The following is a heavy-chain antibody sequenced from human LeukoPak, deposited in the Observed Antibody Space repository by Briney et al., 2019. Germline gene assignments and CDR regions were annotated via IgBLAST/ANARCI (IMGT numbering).Heavy chain of an antibody. Sequence: GGSLRLSCAASGFTFSSYAVNWVRQAPGKGLEWVSTITNTGSTTYYADSVRGRFTISRDNSRNTLYLQMNSLRAEDTAVYHCAKTANYYYMHVWGKGTTVTVSS. CDR3: AKTANYYYMHV. CDR2: ITNTGSTT. J-gene: IGHJ6*03. CDR1: GFTFSSYA. D-gene: IGHD2-21*02. V-gene: IGHV3-23*05.